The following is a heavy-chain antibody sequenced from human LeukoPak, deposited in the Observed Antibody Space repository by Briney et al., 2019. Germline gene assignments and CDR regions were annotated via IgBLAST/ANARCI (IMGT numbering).Heavy chain of an antibody. CDR2: INPNSGGT. J-gene: IGHJ4*02. CDR1: GYTFTGYY. CDR3: ARGYSRLTFYFDY. V-gene: IGHV1-2*02. D-gene: IGHD6-13*01. Sequence: ASVKVSCKASGYTFTGYYMHWVRPAPGQGLEWMGWINPNSGGTNYAQKFQGRVTMTRDTSISTAYMELSRLRSDDTAVYYCARGYSRLTFYFDYWGQGTLVTVSS.